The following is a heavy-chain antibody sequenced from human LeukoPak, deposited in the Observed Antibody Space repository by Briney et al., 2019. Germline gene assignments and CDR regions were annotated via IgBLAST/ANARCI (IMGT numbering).Heavy chain of an antibody. Sequence: RPGGSLRLSCAASGFTFSSYSMNWVRQAPGKGLEWVSSISSSSSYIYYADSVKGRFTISRDNAKNSLYLQMNSLRAEDTAVYYCARSPIVVVPAANGPFDYWGQGTLVTVSS. CDR3: ARSPIVVVPAANGPFDY. V-gene: IGHV3-21*01. CDR2: ISSSSSYI. CDR1: GFTFSSYS. J-gene: IGHJ4*02. D-gene: IGHD2-2*01.